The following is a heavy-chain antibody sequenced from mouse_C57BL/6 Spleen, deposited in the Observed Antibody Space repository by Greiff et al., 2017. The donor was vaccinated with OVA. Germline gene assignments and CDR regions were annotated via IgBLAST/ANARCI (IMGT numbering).Heavy chain of an antibody. CDR1: GYSITSCYY. V-gene: IGHV3-6*01. D-gene: IGHD2-1*01. CDR3: ARVVIYYGNYGDAMDY. CDR2: ISYDGSN. J-gene: IGHJ4*01. Sequence: EVQLQQSGPGLVKPSQSLSLTCSVTGYSITSCYYWNWIRQLPGNQLEWMGYISYDGSNNYNPSLKNRISITRDTSKNQFFLKLNSVTTEDTATYYCARVVIYYGNYGDAMDYWGQGTSVTVSS.